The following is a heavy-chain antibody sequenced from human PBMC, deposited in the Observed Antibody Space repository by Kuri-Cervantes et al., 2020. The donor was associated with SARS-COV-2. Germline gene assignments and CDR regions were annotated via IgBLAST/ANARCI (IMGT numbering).Heavy chain of an antibody. CDR3: ARIRSGYYDILTGYYYDASDI. CDR1: GFSLSTSGMC. D-gene: IGHD3-9*01. CDR2: IDWDDDK. J-gene: IGHJ3*02. V-gene: IGHV2-70*01. Sequence: SGPTLVKPTQTLTLTCTFPGFSLSTSGMCVSWIRQPPGKALEWLALIDWDDDKYYSTSLKTRLTISKDTSKNQVVLTMTNMDPVDTATYYCARIRSGYYDILTGYYYDASDIWGQGTMVTVSS.